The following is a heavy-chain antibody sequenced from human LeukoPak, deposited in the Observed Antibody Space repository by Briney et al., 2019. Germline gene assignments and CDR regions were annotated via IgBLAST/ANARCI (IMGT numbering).Heavy chain of an antibody. CDR2: INPSGGST. J-gene: IGHJ4*02. Sequence: ASVKVSCKASGYTFTSYYMHWVRQAPGQGLEWMGIINPSGGSTSYAQKFQGRVTMTRDTSTSTVYMELSSLRSEDTAVYYCARDQGCSGGSCYSPLDYWGQGTLVTVSS. CDR1: GYTFTSYY. D-gene: IGHD2-15*01. V-gene: IGHV1-46*01. CDR3: ARDQGCSGGSCYSPLDY.